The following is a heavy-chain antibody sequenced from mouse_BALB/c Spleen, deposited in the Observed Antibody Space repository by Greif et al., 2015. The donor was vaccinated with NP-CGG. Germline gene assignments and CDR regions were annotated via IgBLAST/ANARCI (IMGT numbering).Heavy chain of an antibody. CDR1: GYTFTSYW. J-gene: IGHJ4*01. CDR2: INPSTGYT. Sequence: QVQLQQSGAELAKPGASVKMSCKASGYTFTSYWMHWVKQRPGQGLEWIGYINPSTGYTEYNQKFKDKATLTADKSSSTAYMQLSSLTSEDSAVYYCARLTTVVARGSYYAMDYWGQGTSVTVSS. V-gene: IGHV1-7*01. CDR3: ARLTTVVARGSYYAMDY. D-gene: IGHD1-1*01.